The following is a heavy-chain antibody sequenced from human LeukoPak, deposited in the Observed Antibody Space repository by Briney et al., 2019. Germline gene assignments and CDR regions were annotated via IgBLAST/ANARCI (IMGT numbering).Heavy chain of an antibody. CDR1: EFTFW. CDR3: GNLD. J-gene: IGHJ4*02. V-gene: IGHV3-74*01. Sequence: PGGSLRLSCAASEFTFWMHWVRQAPGKGLVWVSQINGGGSSTSYADSVKGRFTISRDNAKNTLYLQMNSLRAEDTAMYYCGNLDWGQGTLVTVSS. CDR2: INGGGSST.